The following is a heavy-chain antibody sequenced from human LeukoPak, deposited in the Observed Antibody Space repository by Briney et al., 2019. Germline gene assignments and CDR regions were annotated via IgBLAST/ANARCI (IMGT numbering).Heavy chain of an antibody. CDR1: AGSISSSSYS. Sequence: SETLSLTCTVSAGSISSSSYSWGWIRQPPGKGLEWIGTIYYSGYTYYSPSLRSRLTISVDTSKNQFSLKLSSVTAADTAVYYCAGHGLIGSGWSHWFDPWGQGALVTVSS. V-gene: IGHV4-39*01. D-gene: IGHD6-13*01. CDR2: IYYSGYT. CDR3: AGHGLIGSGWSHWFDP. J-gene: IGHJ5*02.